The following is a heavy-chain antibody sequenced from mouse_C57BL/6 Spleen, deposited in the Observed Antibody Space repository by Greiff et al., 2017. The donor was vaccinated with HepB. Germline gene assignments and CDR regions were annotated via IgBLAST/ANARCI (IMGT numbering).Heavy chain of an antibody. CDR3: ARGGLRRAWFAY. CDR1: GYTFTSYW. J-gene: IGHJ3*01. CDR2: IYPGSGST. V-gene: IGHV1-55*01. Sequence: VKLQQPGAELVKPGASVKMSCKASGYTFTSYWITWVKQRPGQGLEWIGDIYPGSGSTNYNEKFKSKATLTVDTSSSTAYMQLSSLTSEDSAVYYCARGGLRRAWFAYWGQGTLVTVSA.